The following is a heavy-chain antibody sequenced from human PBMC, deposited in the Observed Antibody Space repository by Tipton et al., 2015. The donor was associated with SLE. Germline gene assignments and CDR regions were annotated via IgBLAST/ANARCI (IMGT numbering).Heavy chain of an antibody. CDR2: IRSKANNYAT. Sequence: SLRLSCAASGFTFSGSAINWIRQASGRGLEWVGRIRSKANNYATSYAASVTGRFTISRDDSRNTAYLQMNSLKTEDTAIYYCMDPYNYGPRDYWGQGTLVTVSS. D-gene: IGHD3-10*01. V-gene: IGHV3-73*01. CDR3: MDPYNYGPRDY. J-gene: IGHJ4*02. CDR1: GFTFSGSA.